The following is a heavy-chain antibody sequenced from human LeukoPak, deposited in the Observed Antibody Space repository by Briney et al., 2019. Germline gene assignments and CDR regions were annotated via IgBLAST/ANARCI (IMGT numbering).Heavy chain of an antibody. CDR1: GGSISNYY. D-gene: IGHD3-16*01. CDR2: IYYSGST. Sequence: SETLSLTCTVSGGSISNYYWSWIRQPPGKGLEWIGYIYYSGSTNYNPSLKSRVTISVDTSKNQFSLKLSSVTAADTAVYYCARAPTYYDYVWGSYSHYYYMDVWGKGTTVTVSS. V-gene: IGHV4-59*01. CDR3: ARAPTYYDYVWGSYSHYYYMDV. J-gene: IGHJ6*03.